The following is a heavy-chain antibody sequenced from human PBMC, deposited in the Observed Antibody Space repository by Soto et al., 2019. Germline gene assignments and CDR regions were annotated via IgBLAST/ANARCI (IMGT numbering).Heavy chain of an antibody. CDR3: TRGDSSSFYYGMDV. Sequence: EVQLVESGGGLVQPGRSLRLSCAASGFTFDDYAMHWVRQAPGKGLEWVSGISWNSGSIGYADSVKGRFTISRDNAKKSLYLQMNSLRAEDTALYYCTRGDSSSFYYGMDVWGQGTTVTVSS. CDR1: GFTFDDYA. CDR2: ISWNSGSI. D-gene: IGHD6-13*01. V-gene: IGHV3-9*01. J-gene: IGHJ6*02.